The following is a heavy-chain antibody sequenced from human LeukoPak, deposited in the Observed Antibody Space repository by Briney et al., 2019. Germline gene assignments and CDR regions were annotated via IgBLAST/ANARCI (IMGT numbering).Heavy chain of an antibody. J-gene: IGHJ4*02. CDR2: ISSSGTTI. CDR1: GFTFSSYE. CDR3: ARHLSYGSGSYYNFGY. Sequence: GGSLRLSCAASGFTFSSYEMNWVRQAPGKGLEWVSYISSSGTTIYYADSVKGRFTISRDNAKDSLYLQMNSLRAEDTAVYYCARHLSYGSGSYYNFGYWGRGTLVTVSS. D-gene: IGHD3-10*01. V-gene: IGHV3-48*03.